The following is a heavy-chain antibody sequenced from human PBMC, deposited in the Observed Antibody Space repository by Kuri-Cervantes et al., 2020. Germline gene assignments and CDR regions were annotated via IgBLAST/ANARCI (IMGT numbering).Heavy chain of an antibody. CDR2: ISDSGDRT. Sequence: GESLKISCAASGFTFSSYAMTWVRQAPGEGLQWVSDISDSGDRTKYADSVKGRFTIPRDNAKNTLYLQMNSLRAEDTAVYYCARDGTAVAGFFDFWGQGSLVTVSS. CDR1: GFTFSSYA. J-gene: IGHJ4*02. D-gene: IGHD6-19*01. CDR3: ARDGTAVAGFFDF. V-gene: IGHV3-23*01.